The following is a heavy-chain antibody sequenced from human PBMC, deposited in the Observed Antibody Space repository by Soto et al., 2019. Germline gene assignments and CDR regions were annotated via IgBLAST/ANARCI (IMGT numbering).Heavy chain of an antibody. Sequence: QVQLVQSGAEVKKPGSSVKVSYKASGGTFSSYAISWVRQAPGQGLEWMGGIIPIFGTANYAQKFQGRVTITADESTSTAYMELSSLRSEDTAVYYWARDPKIAVAGHYYYYGMDVWGQGTTVTVSS. V-gene: IGHV1-69*12. CDR1: GGTFSSYA. CDR3: ARDPKIAVAGHYYYYGMDV. D-gene: IGHD6-19*01. CDR2: IIPIFGTA. J-gene: IGHJ6*02.